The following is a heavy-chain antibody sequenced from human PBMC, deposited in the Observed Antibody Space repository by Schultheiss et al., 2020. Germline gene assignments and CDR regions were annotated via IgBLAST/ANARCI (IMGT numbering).Heavy chain of an antibody. J-gene: IGHJ5*02. D-gene: IGHD3-10*01. Sequence: ASVKVSCKASGYTFTSYDINWVRQAPGQGLEWMGWINPNSGGTNYAQKFQGRVTMTRDTSISTAYMELSRLRSEDTAVYYCARDRGSGSYQSWFDPWGQGTLVTVSS. CDR3: ARDRGSGSYQSWFDP. CDR1: GYTFTSYD. CDR2: INPNSGGT. V-gene: IGHV1-2*02.